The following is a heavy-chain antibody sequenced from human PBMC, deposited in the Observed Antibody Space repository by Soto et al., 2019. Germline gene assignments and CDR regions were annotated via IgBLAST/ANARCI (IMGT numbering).Heavy chain of an antibody. CDR2: IYHSGST. J-gene: IGHJ4*02. D-gene: IGHD6-13*01. Sequence: SETLSLTCAVSGGSISSSNWWSWVRQPPGKGLEWIGEIYHSGSTNYNPSLKSRVTISVDTSKNQFSLKLSSVTAADTAVYYCARDPSWSPFDYWGQGALVTVSS. V-gene: IGHV4-4*02. CDR3: ARDPSWSPFDY. CDR1: GGSISSSNW.